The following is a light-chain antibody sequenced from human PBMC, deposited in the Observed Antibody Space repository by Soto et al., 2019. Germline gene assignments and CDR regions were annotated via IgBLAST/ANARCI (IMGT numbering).Light chain of an antibody. CDR1: SSNIGTGFD. CDR3: QSYDSSLTAVV. CDR2: GNS. J-gene: IGLJ2*01. V-gene: IGLV1-40*01. Sequence: QSVLTQPPSVSGAPGQRVTISCTGSSSNIGTGFDVHWYQQFSGTAPKLLIYGNSNRPSGVPDRFSGSKSGTSASLAITGLQAEDEADYYCQSYDSSLTAVVFGGGTKVTVL.